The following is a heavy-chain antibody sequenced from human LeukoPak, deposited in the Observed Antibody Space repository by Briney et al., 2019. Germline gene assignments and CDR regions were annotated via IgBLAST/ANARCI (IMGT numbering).Heavy chain of an antibody. CDR3: ARDLIHRSGEANY. V-gene: IGHV3-11*05. CDR2: ISSSGSST. D-gene: IGHD3-22*01. CDR1: GFTVSSNY. Sequence: GGSLRLSCAVSGFTVSSNYMSWVRQAPGKGLEWISYISSSGSSTNYADSVKGRFTISRDNAKNSLYLQMNSLRAEDTAVYYCARDLIHRSGEANYWGRGTLVTVSS. J-gene: IGHJ4*02.